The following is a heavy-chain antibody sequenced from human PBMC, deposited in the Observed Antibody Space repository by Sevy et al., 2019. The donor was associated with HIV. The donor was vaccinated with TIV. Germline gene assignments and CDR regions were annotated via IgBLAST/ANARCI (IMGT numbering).Heavy chain of an antibody. V-gene: IGHV1-18*01. CDR2: IGAYNGNT. Sequence: ASVKVSCKASGYTFTSYGISWVRQAPGQGLEWMGWIGAYNGNTNYAQKLQGRVTMTTDTSTSTAYMELRSLRSDDTAVYYCARARLILTGPGAWFDPWGQGTLVTVSS. CDR3: ARARLILTGPGAWFDP. CDR1: GYTFTSYG. D-gene: IGHD3-9*01. J-gene: IGHJ5*02.